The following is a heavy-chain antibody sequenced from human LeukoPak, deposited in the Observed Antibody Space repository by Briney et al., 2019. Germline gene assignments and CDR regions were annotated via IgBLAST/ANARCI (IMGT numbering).Heavy chain of an antibody. CDR3: ARAPHYGDYDRPFDY. V-gene: IGHV4-39*01. D-gene: IGHD4-17*01. Sequence: SETLSLTCTVSGGSISSSSYYWGWIRQPPGKGLEWIGSIYYSGSTYYNPSLKSRVTISVDTSKNQFSLKLSSVTAADTAVYYCARAPHYGDYDRPFDYWGQGTLVTVSS. CDR2: IYYSGST. J-gene: IGHJ4*02. CDR1: GGSISSSSYY.